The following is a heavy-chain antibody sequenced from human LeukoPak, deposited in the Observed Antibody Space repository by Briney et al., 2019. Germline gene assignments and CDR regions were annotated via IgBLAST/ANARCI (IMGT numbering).Heavy chain of an antibody. CDR2: IYYSGST. Sequence: PSETLSLTCTVSGGSISSSSYYWGWIRQPPGKGLEWIGSIYYSGSTYYNPSLKSRVTISVDTSKNQSSLKLSSVTAADTAVYYCARDRDPDAFDIWGQGTMVTVSS. CDR3: ARDRDPDAFDI. J-gene: IGHJ3*02. CDR1: GGSISSSSYY. V-gene: IGHV4-39*07.